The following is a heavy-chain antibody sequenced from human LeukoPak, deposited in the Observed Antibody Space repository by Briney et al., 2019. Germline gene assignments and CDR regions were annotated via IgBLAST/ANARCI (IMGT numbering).Heavy chain of an antibody. CDR3: TRSDRGYAESLY. CDR2: IKEDGNED. Sequence: PGGSLRLSCTVSGFSFREHWMSWVRQAPGKGLEWVGNIKEDGNEDYYVDSVEGRFVIFRDNAKNSLYLQMHSLRAEDTAVYYCTRSDRGYAESLYWGRGTLVTVSS. D-gene: IGHD5-12*01. CDR1: GFSFREHW. V-gene: IGHV3-7*02. J-gene: IGHJ4*02.